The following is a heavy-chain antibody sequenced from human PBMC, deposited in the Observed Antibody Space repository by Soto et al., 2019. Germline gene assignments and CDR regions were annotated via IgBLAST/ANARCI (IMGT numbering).Heavy chain of an antibody. CDR2: ISYDGSNK. CDR3: AKDRLAWELLPDY. CDR1: GFTFSSYG. D-gene: IGHD1-26*01. Sequence: GGSLRLSCAASGFTFSSYGMHWVRQAPGKGLEWVAVISYDGSNKYYADSVKGSFTISRDNSKNTLYLQMNSLRAEDTAVYYCAKDRLAWELLPDYWGQGTLVTVSS. J-gene: IGHJ4*02. V-gene: IGHV3-30*18.